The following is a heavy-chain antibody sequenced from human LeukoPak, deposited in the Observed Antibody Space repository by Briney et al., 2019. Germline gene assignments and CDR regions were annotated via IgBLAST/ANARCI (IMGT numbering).Heavy chain of an antibody. Sequence: AGGSLRLSCAASGFTFSLYSMNWVRQAPGKGLEWVSYITSGSSTIYYAESVRGRFTISRDNAKNSLFLQMNSLRAEDTAVYYCARDGGGDYWGQGTLVTVSS. J-gene: IGHJ4*02. CDR3: ARDGGGDY. CDR1: GFTFSLYS. D-gene: IGHD3-16*01. CDR2: ITSGSSTI. V-gene: IGHV3-48*01.